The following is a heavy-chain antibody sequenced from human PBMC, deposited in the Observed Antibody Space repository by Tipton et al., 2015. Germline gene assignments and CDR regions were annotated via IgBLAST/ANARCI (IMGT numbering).Heavy chain of an antibody. V-gene: IGHV4-34*01. CDR1: GGSFSGYY. CDR3: ARQSGESSGWPSAFDI. D-gene: IGHD6-19*01. CDR2: INHSGST. J-gene: IGHJ3*02. Sequence: TLSLTCAVYGGSFSGYYWSWIRQPPGKGLEWIGEINHSGSTNYNPSLKSRVTISVDTSKNQFSLKLSSVTAADTAVYYCARQSGESSGWPSAFDIWGQGTMVTVSS.